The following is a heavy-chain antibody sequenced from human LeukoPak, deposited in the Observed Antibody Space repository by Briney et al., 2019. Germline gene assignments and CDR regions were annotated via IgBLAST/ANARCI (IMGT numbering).Heavy chain of an antibody. CDR2: IRYDGSNK. J-gene: IGHJ4*02. CDR3: AKSFPLPARLGYCSGGSCPFDY. D-gene: IGHD2-15*01. CDR1: GFTFSSYG. V-gene: IGHV3-30*02. Sequence: SGGSLRLSCAASGFTFSSYGMHWVRQAPGKGLEWVAFIRYDGSNKYYADPVKGRFTISRDNSKNTLYLQMNSLRAEDTAVYYCAKSFPLPARLGYCSGGSCPFDYWGQGTLVTVSS.